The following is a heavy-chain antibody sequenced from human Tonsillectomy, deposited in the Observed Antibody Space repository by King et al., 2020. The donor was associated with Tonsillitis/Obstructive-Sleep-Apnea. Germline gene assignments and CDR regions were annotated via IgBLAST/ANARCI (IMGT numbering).Heavy chain of an antibody. CDR2: INHSGST. Sequence: HVQLPQWGAGLLKPSETLSLTCAVYGGSFSAYYWSWIRQPPGKGLEWIGEINHSGSTNYNPSLKSRVTISVATSKNQFSLKVSSVTAADTAMYYCAREEVTSAGLRGYYMDVWGKATTVTVSS. V-gene: IGHV4-34*01. D-gene: IGHD6-13*01. CDR3: AREEVTSAGLRGYYMDV. CDR1: GGSFSAYY. J-gene: IGHJ6*03.